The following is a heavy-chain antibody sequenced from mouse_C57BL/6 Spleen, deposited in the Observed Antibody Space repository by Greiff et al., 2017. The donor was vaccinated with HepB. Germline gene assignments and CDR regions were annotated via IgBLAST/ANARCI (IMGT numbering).Heavy chain of an antibody. D-gene: IGHD3-3*01. J-gene: IGHJ2*01. CDR2: IDPSDSYT. V-gene: IGHV1-50*01. Sequence: QVQLKQPGAELVKPGASVKLSCKASGYTFTSYWMQWVKQRPGQGLEWIGEIDPSDSYTNYNQKSKGKATLTVDTSSSTAYMQLSSLTSEDSAVYYCARRGHFDYWGQGTTLTVSS. CDR3: ARRGHFDY. CDR1: GYTFTSYW.